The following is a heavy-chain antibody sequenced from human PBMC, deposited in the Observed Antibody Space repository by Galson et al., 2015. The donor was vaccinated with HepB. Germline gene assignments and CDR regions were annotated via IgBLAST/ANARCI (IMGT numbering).Heavy chain of an antibody. CDR1: GFIFSNYA. V-gene: IGHV3-33*01. CDR2: IWYDGSNK. Sequence: SLRLSCAASGFIFSNYALHWVRQAPGKGLEWVALIWYDGSNKYYADSVQGRFTISRDNSKNTVFLQMNSLRAEDTAIYYCAREPSGYYDFYYHYHMDGWGHGTPVAVSS. CDR3: AREPSGYYDFYYHYHMDG. J-gene: IGHJ6*03. D-gene: IGHD3-3*01.